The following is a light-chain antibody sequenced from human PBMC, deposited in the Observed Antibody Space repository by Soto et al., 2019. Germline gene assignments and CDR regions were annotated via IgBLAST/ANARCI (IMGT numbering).Light chain of an antibody. Sequence: EIVLTQSPATLSVSPGERATLSCRASQRISNKLAWYQQKPGQAPRRLIYDSNTRATGIPARLSGSGSGTDFTLTISSLQSDDFVVYYCQQYNNWPPAYTFGQGTKLDFK. CDR2: DSN. CDR3: QQYNNWPPAYT. V-gene: IGKV3D-15*01. CDR1: QRISNK. J-gene: IGKJ2*01.